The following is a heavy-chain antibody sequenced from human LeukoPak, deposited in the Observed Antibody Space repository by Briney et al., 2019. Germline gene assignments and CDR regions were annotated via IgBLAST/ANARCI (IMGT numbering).Heavy chain of an antibody. CDR1: GGSFSGYY. D-gene: IGHD3-10*01. V-gene: IGHV4-34*01. J-gene: IGHJ4*02. CDR3: ARRRKVYGSGSYYNRSPQPFDY. CDR2: INHSGST. Sequence: SETLSLTCAVYGGSFSGYYWSWIRQPPGKGLEWIGEINHSGSTNYNPSLKSRVTISVDTSKNQFSLKLSSVTAADTAVYYCARRRKVYGSGSYYNRSPQPFDYWGQGTLVTVSS.